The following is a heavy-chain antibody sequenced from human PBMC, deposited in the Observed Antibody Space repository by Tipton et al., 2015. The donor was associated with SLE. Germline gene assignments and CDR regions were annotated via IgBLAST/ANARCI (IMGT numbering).Heavy chain of an antibody. Sequence: TLSLTCTVSGGSISSGDYYWSWIRQPPGKGLEWIGYIYYSGSTYYNPSLKSRVTISVDTSKNQFSLKLSSVTAADTAVYYCARGVDTNLNYGDYPYYFDYWGQGTLVTVSS. D-gene: IGHD4-17*01. CDR2: IYYSGST. CDR1: GGSISSGDYY. J-gene: IGHJ4*02. CDR3: ARGVDTNLNYGDYPYYFDY. V-gene: IGHV4-30-4*01.